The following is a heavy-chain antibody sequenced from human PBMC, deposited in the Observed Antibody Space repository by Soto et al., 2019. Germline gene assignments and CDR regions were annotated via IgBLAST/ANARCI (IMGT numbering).Heavy chain of an antibody. V-gene: IGHV3-48*02. J-gene: IGHJ6*02. Sequence: EVQLVESGGGLVQPGGSLRLSCAASGFTFSSYSMNWVRQAPGKGLEGVSYISSSSSTIYYADSVKGRFTISRDNAKNSLYLQMNRLRDEDTAVYYCASPVNRITMVRGGVGMDVWGQGTTVTVSS. D-gene: IGHD3-10*01. CDR1: GFTFSSYS. CDR3: ASPVNRITMVRGGVGMDV. CDR2: ISSSSSTI.